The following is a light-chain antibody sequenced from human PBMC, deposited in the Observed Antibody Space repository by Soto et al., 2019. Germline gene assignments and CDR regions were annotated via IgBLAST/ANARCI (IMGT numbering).Light chain of an antibody. V-gene: IGKV3-15*01. Sequence: EIVMTQSPATLSVSPGERATLSCRASQSVSSNLAWYQQKPGQAPRLLIYGASTRATGIPARFSGSGSGTEFTLTISSLQSEDFAVYYCKQYNNWLFPCFGQGTKLEIK. CDR2: GAS. CDR3: KQYNNWLFPC. J-gene: IGKJ2*03. CDR1: QSVSSN.